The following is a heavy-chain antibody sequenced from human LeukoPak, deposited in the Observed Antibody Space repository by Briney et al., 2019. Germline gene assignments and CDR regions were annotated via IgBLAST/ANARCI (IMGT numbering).Heavy chain of an antibody. CDR1: GFTFSSYA. V-gene: IGHV3-30*02. D-gene: IGHD3-10*01. CDR3: AKAYYGSGSYFDY. J-gene: IGHJ5*01. CDR2: IRYDGSNK. Sequence: GGSLRLSCAASGFTFSSYAMSWVRQAPGKGLEWVAFIRYDGSNKYYADSVKGRFTISRDNSKNTLYLQMNSLRAEDTAVYYCAKAYYGSGSYFDYWGQGTLVTVSS.